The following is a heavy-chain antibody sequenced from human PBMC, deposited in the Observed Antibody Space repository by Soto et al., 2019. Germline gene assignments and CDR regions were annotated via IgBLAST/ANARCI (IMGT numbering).Heavy chain of an antibody. V-gene: IGHV4-30-2*06. CDR1: GGLVSGGFS. CDR2: VYYGGKT. Sequence: QLHLQESGSRLVKPSQTLSLTCSVSGGLVSGGFSWNWIRQSPGKGLEWIGFVYYGGKTHFNPSLESRVTMSIDASKNQFTLNLTSVTAADTAVYFFARGAQLAFDWFDPWGQGILVTVSS. J-gene: IGHJ5*02. D-gene: IGHD1-1*01. CDR3: ARGAQLAFDWFDP.